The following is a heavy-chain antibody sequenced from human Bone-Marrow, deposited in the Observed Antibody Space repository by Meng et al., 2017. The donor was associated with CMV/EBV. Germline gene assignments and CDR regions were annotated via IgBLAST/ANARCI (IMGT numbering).Heavy chain of an antibody. Sequence: GEAQKISCAASGFTFSSYWMHWVRQAPGKGLELVSAISGSGGSTYYADSVKGRFTISSDNSKNTLYPQRNSLRAEDTAVYYCVKSPRKYTAMAQRYYYYGMDVWGQGTTVTVSS. D-gene: IGHD5-18*01. J-gene: IGHJ6*02. V-gene: IGHV3-23*01. CDR1: GFTFSSYW. CDR2: ISGSGGST. CDR3: VKSPRKYTAMAQRYYYYGMDV.